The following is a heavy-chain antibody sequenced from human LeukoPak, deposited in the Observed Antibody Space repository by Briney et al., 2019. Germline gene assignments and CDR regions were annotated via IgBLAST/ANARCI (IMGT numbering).Heavy chain of an antibody. CDR3: IVFGDSNH. CDR1: GLTGSHNY. J-gene: IGHJ5*02. CDR2: IHTSGDT. D-gene: IGHD4-17*01. V-gene: IGHV3-53*01. Sequence: PGGSLRLSCAASGLTGSHNYVSRVRQAPGKGLEWVSAIHTSGDTCYADSVKGRFTISRDTSKNTLYLQINSLRVEDTAVYYCIVFGDSNHWGQGTRVTVSS.